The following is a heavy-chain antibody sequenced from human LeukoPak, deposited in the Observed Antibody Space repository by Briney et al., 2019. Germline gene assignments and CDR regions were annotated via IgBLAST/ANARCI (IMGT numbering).Heavy chain of an antibody. CDR3: ARESVRGKHY. D-gene: IGHD4-23*01. CDR1: GFTFNTYT. V-gene: IGHV3-48*01. J-gene: IGHJ4*02. Sequence: GGSLRLSCAASGFTFNTYTMNWVRQAPGKGLEWVSYISGSSGIIDYADSVRGRFTISRDNAKNSLYLQMNSLRAEDTAVYYCARESVRGKHYWGQGTLVTVSS. CDR2: ISGSSGII.